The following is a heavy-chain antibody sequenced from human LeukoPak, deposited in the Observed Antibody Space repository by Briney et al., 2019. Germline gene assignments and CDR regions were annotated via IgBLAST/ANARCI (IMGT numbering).Heavy chain of an antibody. CDR3: ARDFVYGDDGTAFDL. J-gene: IGHJ3*01. V-gene: IGHV4-59*01. D-gene: IGHD4-17*01. CDR1: GGSISSYY. CDR2: IYYSGST. Sequence: SETLSLTCTVSGGSISSYYWSWLRQPPGKGLEWIGYIYYSGSTNYNPSLKSRVTISVDTSKNQFSLKLSSVTAADTAVYYCARDFVYGDDGTAFDLWGQGTMVTVSS.